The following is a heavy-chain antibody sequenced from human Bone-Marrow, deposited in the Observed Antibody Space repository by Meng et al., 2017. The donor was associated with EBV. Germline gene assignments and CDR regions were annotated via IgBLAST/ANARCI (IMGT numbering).Heavy chain of an antibody. CDR3: ARHDRLGDYGVS. CDR2: IYYSGST. J-gene: IGHJ5*02. D-gene: IGHD4-17*01. Sequence: DSAPGREKLLCHMPLTGVVSGVSSRSISYDWCWIRHPPGKGLEGIESIYYSGSTYYNPYPKTRVTISVDTSKNQCSLKLNSVTAAYTAVYFCARHDRLGDYGVSWGQGTLVTVSS. V-gene: IGHV4-39*01. CDR1: GVSSRSISYD.